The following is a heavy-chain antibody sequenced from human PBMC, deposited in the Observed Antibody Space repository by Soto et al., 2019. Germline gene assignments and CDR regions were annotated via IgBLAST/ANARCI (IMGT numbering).Heavy chain of an antibody. CDR1: GGSISSVGYY. D-gene: IGHD3-3*01. CDR2: IYYSGST. V-gene: IGHV4-31*03. Sequence: PSETLSLTCTVSGGSISSVGYYWSWIRQHPGKGLEWIGDIYYSGSTYYNPSLKSRVTISVDTSKNQFSLKLSSVTAADTAVYYCARDQGDFWSGYPREGHYYYYYGMDVWGQGTTVTVSS. CDR3: ARDQGDFWSGYPREGHYYYYYGMDV. J-gene: IGHJ6*02.